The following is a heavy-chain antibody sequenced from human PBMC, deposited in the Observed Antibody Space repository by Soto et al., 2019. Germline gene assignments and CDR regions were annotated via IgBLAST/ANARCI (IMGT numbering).Heavy chain of an antibody. Sequence: QVQLQESGPGLVKPSETLSLTCTVSGGSISSYYWSWIRQPPGKGLEWIEYINYSGSTNYNPSLTGRVTTSVDTSKNQFALKLSSVTAADTAVYYCERRYGGTLDYWGQGTLVTVSS. CDR2: INYSGST. D-gene: IGHD4-17*01. J-gene: IGHJ4*02. V-gene: IGHV4-59*08. CDR1: GGSISSYY. CDR3: ERRYGGTLDY.